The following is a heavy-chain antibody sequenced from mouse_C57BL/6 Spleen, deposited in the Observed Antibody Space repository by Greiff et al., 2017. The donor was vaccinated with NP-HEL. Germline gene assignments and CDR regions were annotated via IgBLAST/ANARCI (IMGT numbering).Heavy chain of an antibody. CDR3: ARPEYYYAMDY. J-gene: IGHJ4*01. CDR1: GFTFSDYG. Sequence: EVQLQESGGGLVKPGGSLKLSCAASGFTFSDYGMHWVRQAPEKGLEWVAYISSGSSTIYYADTVKGRFTISRDNAKNTLFLQMTSLRSEDTAMYYCARPEYYYAMDYWGQGTSVTVSS. V-gene: IGHV5-17*01. CDR2: ISSGSSTI.